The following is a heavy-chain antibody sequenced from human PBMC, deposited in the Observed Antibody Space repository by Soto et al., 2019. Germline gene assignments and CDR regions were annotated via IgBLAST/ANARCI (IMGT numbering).Heavy chain of an antibody. V-gene: IGHV3-48*02. CDR1: GFTFSSFA. J-gene: IGHJ4*02. Sequence: GSLRLSCAVSGFTFSSFAMNWVRQVPGRGLEWVSFISSSGSTTYYADSVKGRFTISRDSAKNSLYLQMNSLRDEDTAVYFCARDPNGITDFDYWGQGTQV. CDR2: ISSSGSTT. D-gene: IGHD2-8*01. CDR3: ARDPNGITDFDY.